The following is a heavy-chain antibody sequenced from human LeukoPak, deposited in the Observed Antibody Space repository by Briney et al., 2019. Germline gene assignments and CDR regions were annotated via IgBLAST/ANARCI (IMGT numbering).Heavy chain of an antibody. J-gene: IGHJ3*02. CDR2: ISSSSSYI. CDR1: GFTFSSYS. CDR3: ARDRIRRDSDAFDI. V-gene: IGHV3-21*01. Sequence: GGSLRLSCAASGFTFSSYSMNWVRQAPGKGLEWVSSISSSSSYIYYADSVKGRFTISRDNAKNSLYLQMNSLRAEDTAVHYCARDRIRRDSDAFDIWGQGTMVTVSS. D-gene: IGHD5-18*01.